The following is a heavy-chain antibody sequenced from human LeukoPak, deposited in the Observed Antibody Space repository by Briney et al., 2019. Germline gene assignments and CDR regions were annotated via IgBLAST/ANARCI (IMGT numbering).Heavy chain of an antibody. D-gene: IGHD3-10*01. CDR3: ARDHYYDSGSYYNGYYFDY. CDR1: GGSISSYY. J-gene: IGHJ4*02. Sequence: SETLSLTCTVSGGSISSYYWSWIRQPPGKGLEWIGYIYYSGSTNYNPSLKSRLTILLDTSKNQFSLKLSSVTAADTAVYYCARDHYYDSGSYYNGYYFDYWGQGTLVTVSS. CDR2: IYYSGST. V-gene: IGHV4-59*01.